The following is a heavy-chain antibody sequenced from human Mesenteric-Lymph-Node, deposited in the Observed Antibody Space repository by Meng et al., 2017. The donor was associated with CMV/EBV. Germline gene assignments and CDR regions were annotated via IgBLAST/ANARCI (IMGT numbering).Heavy chain of an antibody. Sequence: ASVKVSCKASGYTFTGHYMHWVRQAPGHGLEWMGWMNPDTGGTNFAHKFQGRVTMTRDTSISTAYMELDRLRSDDTAVYYCARDRKCDFWSGYTGPLDHWGQGTLVTVSS. D-gene: IGHD3-3*01. J-gene: IGHJ4*02. CDR2: MNPDTGGT. V-gene: IGHV1-2*02. CDR1: GYTFTGHY. CDR3: ARDRKCDFWSGYTGPLDH.